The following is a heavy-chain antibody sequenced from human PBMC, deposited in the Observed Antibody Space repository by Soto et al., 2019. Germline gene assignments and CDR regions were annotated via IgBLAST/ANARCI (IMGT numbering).Heavy chain of an antibody. Sequence: QVQLVQSGAEVKKPGASVKVSCKASGYTFTSYAMHWVRQAPGQRLEWMGWINAGNGNTKYSKKFQGRVTITRDTSASTAYMELSSLRSEDTAVYYCARGPGGPDVPRYYLGQGTLVTVSS. CDR1: GYTFTSYA. CDR3: ARGPGGPDVPRYY. CDR2: INAGNGNT. J-gene: IGHJ4*02. D-gene: IGHD2-15*01. V-gene: IGHV1-3*01.